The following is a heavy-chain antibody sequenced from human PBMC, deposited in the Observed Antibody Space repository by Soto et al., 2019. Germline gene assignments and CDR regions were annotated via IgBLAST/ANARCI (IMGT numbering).Heavy chain of an antibody. Sequence: SVKVSCKASVGTLSSYAISWVRQAPGQGLEWMGGIIPIFGTANYAQKFQGRVTITADESASTAYMELSSLRSEDTAVYYCARAVAVAADFDYWGQGTLVTVSS. CDR2: IIPIFGTA. CDR3: ARAVAVAADFDY. V-gene: IGHV1-69*13. CDR1: VGTLSSYA. J-gene: IGHJ4*02. D-gene: IGHD6-19*01.